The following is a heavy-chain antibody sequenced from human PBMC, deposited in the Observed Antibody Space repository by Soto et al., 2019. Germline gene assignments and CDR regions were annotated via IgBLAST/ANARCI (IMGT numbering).Heavy chain of an antibody. CDR3: AKDSDIVATMGYGMDV. CDR2: ISWNSGSI. D-gene: IGHD5-12*01. Sequence: PGGSLRLSCAASGFTFDDYAMHWVRQAPGKGLEWVSGISWNSGSIGYADSVKGRFTISRDNAKNSLYLQMNSLRAEDTALYYCAKDSDIVATMGYGMDVWGQGTTVTVSS. J-gene: IGHJ6*02. V-gene: IGHV3-9*01. CDR1: GFTFDDYA.